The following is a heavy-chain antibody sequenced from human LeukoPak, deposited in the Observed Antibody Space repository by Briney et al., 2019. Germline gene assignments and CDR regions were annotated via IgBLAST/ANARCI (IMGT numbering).Heavy chain of an antibody. Sequence: ASVKVSCKASGYTFTSYAMNWVRQAPGQGLEWMGWINTNTGNPTYAQGFTGRFVFSLDTSVSTAYLQISSLKAEDTAVYYCATGRIAAAKRGYGAFDIWGQGTMVTVSS. D-gene: IGHD6-13*01. V-gene: IGHV7-4-1*02. CDR3: ATGRIAAAKRGYGAFDI. J-gene: IGHJ3*02. CDR1: GYTFTSYA. CDR2: INTNTGNP.